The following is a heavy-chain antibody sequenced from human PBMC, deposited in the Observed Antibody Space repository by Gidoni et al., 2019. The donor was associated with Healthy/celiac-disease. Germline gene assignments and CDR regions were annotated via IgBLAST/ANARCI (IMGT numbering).Heavy chain of an antibody. CDR2: ISSSSSYT. CDR1: GFTFSDYY. D-gene: IGHD2-2*03. V-gene: IGHV3-11*06. Sequence: QVQLVESGGGLVKPGGSLRLSCAASGFTFSDYYMSWIRQAPGKGLEWVSYISSSSSYTNYADSVKGRFTISRDNAKNSLYLQMNSLRAEDTAVYYCARGPLGIVVVPAPYFDYWGQGTLVTVSS. CDR3: ARGPLGIVVVPAPYFDY. J-gene: IGHJ4*02.